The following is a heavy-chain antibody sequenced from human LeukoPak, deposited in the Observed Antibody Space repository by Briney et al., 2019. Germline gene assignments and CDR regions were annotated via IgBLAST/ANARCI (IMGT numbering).Heavy chain of an antibody. V-gene: IGHV3-7*01. J-gene: IGHJ6*03. CDR1: GFTFSSYW. CDR3: ARERAVTTPYYYYYMDV. Sequence: GGSLRLSCAASGFTFSSYWMTWVRQAPGKGLEWVANIKQNGTEKYYVDSVKGRFTISRDNAKNSLFLQMNSLRPEDTAVYYSARERAVTTPYYYYYMDVWGKGTTVTVSS. D-gene: IGHD4-17*01. CDR2: IKQNGTEK.